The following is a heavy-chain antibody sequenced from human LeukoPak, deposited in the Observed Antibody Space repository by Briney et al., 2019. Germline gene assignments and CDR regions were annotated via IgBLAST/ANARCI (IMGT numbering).Heavy chain of an antibody. CDR2: IYHSGST. D-gene: IGHD4-17*01. Sequence: SETLSLTCAVSGGSISSGGYSWSWIRQPPGKGLEWIGYIYHSGSTYYNPSLKSRVTISVDRSKNRFSLKLSSVTAADTAVYYCARDVDYGDSNWYFDLWGRGTLVTVSS. CDR3: ARDVDYGDSNWYFDL. V-gene: IGHV4-30-2*01. J-gene: IGHJ2*01. CDR1: GGSISSGGYS.